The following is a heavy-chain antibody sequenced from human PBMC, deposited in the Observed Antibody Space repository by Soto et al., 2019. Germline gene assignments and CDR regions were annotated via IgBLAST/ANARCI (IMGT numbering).Heavy chain of an antibody. CDR2: IYYSGST. J-gene: IGHJ6*03. D-gene: IGHD3-3*01. CDR1: GGSISSGGYY. CDR3: ARAPRVLRFLEWIGETYYYYYMDV. V-gene: IGHV4-31*03. Sequence: SETLSLTCTVSGGSISSGGYYWSWIRQHPGKGLEWIGYIYYSGSTYYNPSLKSRVTISVDTSKNQFSLKLSSVTAADTAVYYCARAPRVLRFLEWIGETYYYYYMDVWGKGTTVTVSS.